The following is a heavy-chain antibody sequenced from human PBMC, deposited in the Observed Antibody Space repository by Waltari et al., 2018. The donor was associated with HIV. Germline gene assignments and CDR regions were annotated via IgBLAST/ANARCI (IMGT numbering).Heavy chain of an antibody. CDR3: ARLFGGYCSSTSCSESAFDI. J-gene: IGHJ3*02. V-gene: IGHV1-8*01. CDR2: MNPNSGNT. CDR1: GYTFTSYD. Sequence: QVQLVQSGAEVKKPGASVKVSCKASGYTFTSYDINWVRQATGQGLEWMGWMNPNSGNTGNAQKCQGRVTMTRNTSISTAYMELSSLRSEDTAVYYCARLFGGYCSSTSCSESAFDIWGQGTMVTVSS. D-gene: IGHD2-2*01.